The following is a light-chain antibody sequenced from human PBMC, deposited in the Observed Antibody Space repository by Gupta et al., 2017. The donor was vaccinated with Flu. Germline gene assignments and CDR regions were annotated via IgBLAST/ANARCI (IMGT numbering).Light chain of an antibody. CDR3: AAWDGSLSWV. J-gene: IGLJ3*02. Sequence: HSVLTPPPSASGPPGQRVPFSCSGSSSNIGSNTVNWYQQLPGTAPKLLIDNNNQRPSGVPDRFSGSKSGTAASLTIRGLQSEDEADYYCAAWDGSLSWVFGGGTKLAVL. CDR1: SSNIGSNT. CDR2: NNN. V-gene: IGLV1-44*01.